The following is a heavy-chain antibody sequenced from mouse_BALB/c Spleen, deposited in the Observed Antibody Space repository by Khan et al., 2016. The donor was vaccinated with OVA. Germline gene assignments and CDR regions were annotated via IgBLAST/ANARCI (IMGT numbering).Heavy chain of an antibody. CDR1: GYSITSGYS. Sequence: EVQLQESGPDLVKPSQSLSLTCTVTGYSITSGYSWHWIRQFPGNKLEWMGYIHYSGGTDYNPSLKSRISITRNTSKNQFFLQLNSVTAEDTATYFCTIFFSYGSSFSYWGQGTLVTVSA. V-gene: IGHV3-1*02. CDR3: TIFFSYGSSFSY. D-gene: IGHD1-1*01. J-gene: IGHJ3*01. CDR2: IHYSGGT.